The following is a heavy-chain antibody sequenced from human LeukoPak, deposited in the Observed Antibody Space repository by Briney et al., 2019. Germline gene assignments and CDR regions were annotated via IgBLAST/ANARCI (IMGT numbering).Heavy chain of an antibody. CDR1: GFTFSSYA. J-gene: IGHJ4*02. V-gene: IGHV3-30-3*01. Sequence: SLRLSCAASGFTFSSYAMHWVRQAPGKGLEWVAVISYDGSNKYYADSVKGRFTISRDNSKNTLYLQMNSLRAEDTAVYYCARGNYYDSSGPSFDYWGQGTLVTVSS. CDR2: ISYDGSNK. D-gene: IGHD3-22*01. CDR3: ARGNYYDSSGPSFDY.